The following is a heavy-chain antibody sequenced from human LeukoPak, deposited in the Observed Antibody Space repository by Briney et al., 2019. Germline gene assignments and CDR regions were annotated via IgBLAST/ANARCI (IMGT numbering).Heavy chain of an antibody. V-gene: IGHV3-48*03. CDR1: GFTFSSYE. D-gene: IGHD5-12*01. Sequence: PGGSLRLSCAASGFTFSSYEMNWVRQAPGKGLEWVSYISSSGSTIYYADSVKGRFTISRDNAKNSLYLQMDSLRAEDTAVYYCHIVTTIAKPWFDPWGQGTLVTVSS. CDR2: ISSSGSTI. CDR3: HIVTTIAKPWFDP. J-gene: IGHJ5*02.